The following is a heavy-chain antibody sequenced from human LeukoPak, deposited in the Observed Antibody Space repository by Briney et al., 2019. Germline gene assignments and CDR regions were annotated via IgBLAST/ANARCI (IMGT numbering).Heavy chain of an antibody. J-gene: IGHJ4*02. CDR1: GYTFTSYY. D-gene: IGHD3-22*01. CDR3: ARVPKAGYYYDSIGY. V-gene: IGHV1-46*01. Sequence: ASVKVSCKASGYTFTSYYMHWVRQAPGQGLEWMGLINPSGGSTSYAQKFQGRVTMTRDTSTSTVYMELSSLRSEDTAVYYCARVPKAGYYYDSIGYWGQGTLVTVSS. CDR2: INPSGGST.